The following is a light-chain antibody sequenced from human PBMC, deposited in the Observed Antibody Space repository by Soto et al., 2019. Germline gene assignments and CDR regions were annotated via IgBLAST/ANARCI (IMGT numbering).Light chain of an antibody. CDR3: LHHGSSLWT. V-gene: IGKV3-20*01. CDR1: QSVSSSY. J-gene: IGKJ1*01. Sequence: EIVLTQSPGTLSLSPGERATLSCWASQSVSSSYLAWYQQKPGQAPRLLIYGASSRATGIPDRFSGSGSGTDFTLTISRLEPEDFAMYYCLHHGSSLWTFGQGTKVDIK. CDR2: GAS.